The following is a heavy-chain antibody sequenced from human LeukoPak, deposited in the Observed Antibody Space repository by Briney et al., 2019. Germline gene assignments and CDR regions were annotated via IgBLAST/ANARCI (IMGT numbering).Heavy chain of an antibody. CDR1: GFTFSTYA. V-gene: IGHV3-23*01. Sequence: GGSLRLSCAASGFTFSTYAMSWVRQAPGKGLEWISAISGSGGSTYYADSVKGRFTISRDNSKNTLYLQMNSLRAEDTAVYYCAKRLYYDSSGYYGSAPSWGQGTLVTVSS. J-gene: IGHJ4*02. CDR2: ISGSGGST. D-gene: IGHD3-22*01. CDR3: AKRLYYDSSGYYGSAPS.